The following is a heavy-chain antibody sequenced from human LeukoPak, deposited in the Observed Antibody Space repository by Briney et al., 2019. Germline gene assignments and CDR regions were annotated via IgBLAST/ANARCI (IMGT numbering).Heavy chain of an antibody. Sequence: PSETLSLTCTVSGGSISSGAYYWSWIRQHPGKGLEGIGYIYYSGSTYYNPSLKSRVTISVDTSKNQFSLKLSSVTAADTAVYYCARDDLQWYFDLWGRGTLVTVSS. CDR2: IYYSGST. V-gene: IGHV4-31*03. J-gene: IGHJ2*01. CDR1: GGSISSGAYY. CDR3: ARDDLQWYFDL.